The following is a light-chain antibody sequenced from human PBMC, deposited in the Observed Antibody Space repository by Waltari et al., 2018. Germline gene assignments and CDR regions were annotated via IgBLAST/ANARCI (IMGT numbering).Light chain of an antibody. J-gene: IGLJ1*01. CDR1: SSDVGGYNY. Sequence: QSVLTQPPSASGSPGQSVTISCTGTSSDVGGYNYVSWYQQHPGKVPKLMIYEVSKRPSGVPDRFSGSKSGNTAALTVSGLQAEDEADYYCASYAGSRYVFGTGTKVTVL. CDR2: EVS. CDR3: ASYAGSRYV. V-gene: IGLV2-8*01.